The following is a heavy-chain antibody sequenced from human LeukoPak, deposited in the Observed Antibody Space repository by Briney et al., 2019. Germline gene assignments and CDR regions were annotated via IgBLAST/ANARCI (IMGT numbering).Heavy chain of an antibody. J-gene: IGHJ4*02. CDR1: GFTFSSYW. CDR2: IKQDGSEK. CDR3: ARGSFGVATYYFDY. Sequence: GGSLRLSCAASGFTFSSYWMSWVRQAPGKGLEWVANIKQDGSEKYYVDSVKGRFTISRDNAKNSLYLQMNSLRAEDTAVYYCARGSFGVATYYFDYWGQGTLVTVSS. V-gene: IGHV3-7*01. D-gene: IGHD3-3*01.